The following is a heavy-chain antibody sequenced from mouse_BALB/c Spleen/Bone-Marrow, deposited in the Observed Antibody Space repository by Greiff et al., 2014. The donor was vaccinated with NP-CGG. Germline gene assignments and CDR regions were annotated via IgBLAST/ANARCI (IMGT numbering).Heavy chain of an antibody. V-gene: IGHV5-6-3*01. CDR1: GFTFSSYG. CDR2: INRNGGST. J-gene: IGHJ4*01. Sequence: EVQLEESGGGLVQPGGSLKLSCAASGFTFSSYGMPWVRQTPDKRLELVATINRNGGSTYYQDSVKGRFTISRDKSSNTLYLQMSSRKSEDEAIDYCARDCYDSSYAFDYWGQGTSVTVSS. CDR3: ARDCYDSSYAFDY. D-gene: IGHD1-1*01.